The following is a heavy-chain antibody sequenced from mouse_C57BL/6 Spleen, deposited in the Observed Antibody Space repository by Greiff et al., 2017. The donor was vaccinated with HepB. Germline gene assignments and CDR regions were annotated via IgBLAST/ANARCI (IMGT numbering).Heavy chain of an antibody. D-gene: IGHD6-2*01. CDR3: ARSRTGYCSLYYAMDY. J-gene: IGHJ4*01. CDR2: IDPSDSYT. V-gene: IGHV1-59*01. Sequence: VQLQQPGAELVRPGTSVKLSCKASGYTFTSYWMHWVKQRPGQGLEWIGVIDPSDSYTNYNQKFKGKATLTVATSSSTAYMRLSSLASEDSAVYYCARSRTGYCSLYYAMDYWGQGTSVTVSS. CDR1: GYTFTSYW.